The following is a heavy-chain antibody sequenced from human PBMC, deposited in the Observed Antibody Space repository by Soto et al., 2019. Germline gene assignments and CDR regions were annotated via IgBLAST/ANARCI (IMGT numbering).Heavy chain of an antibody. CDR1: GGSITSGGHC. CDR2: IDYSGNS. D-gene: IGHD3-3*01. Sequence: PSETLSLTCTVSGGSITSGGHCWSWIRQHPGKGLEWIGCIDYSGNSYYIPSLKSRITILVDTSKNQFSLKLSSVTAADTAVYYCATGSSGYDFWSGYYDAFDIWGQGTMVTVSS. CDR3: ATGSSGYDFWSGYYDAFDI. V-gene: IGHV4-31*03. J-gene: IGHJ3*02.